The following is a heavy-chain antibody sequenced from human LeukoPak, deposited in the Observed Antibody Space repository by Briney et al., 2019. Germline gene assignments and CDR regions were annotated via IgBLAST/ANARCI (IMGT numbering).Heavy chain of an antibody. CDR1: GGSVSSGTYY. CDR2: ISYSGST. D-gene: IGHD1-26*01. CDR3: AGGNSLGATPEGY. J-gene: IGHJ4*02. V-gene: IGHV4-61*01. Sequence: SETLSLTCTVSGGSVSSGTYYWSWIRQPPGKGLEWIGYISYSGSTNYNPSLKSRVTISADTSKNQFSLKVISVTAADTAVYFCAGGNSLGATPEGYWGQGTLVTVSS.